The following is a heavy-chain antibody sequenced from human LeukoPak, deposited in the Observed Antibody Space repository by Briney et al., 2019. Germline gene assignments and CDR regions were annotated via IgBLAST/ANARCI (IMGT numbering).Heavy chain of an antibody. J-gene: IGHJ4*02. CDR3: YVYYSYGYYFDY. CDR2: ISSRSGYI. CDR1: GFTFSSYS. V-gene: IGHV3-21*04. Sequence: GGSLRLSCAASGFTFSSYSMNWARQAPGKGLEWVSSISSRSGYIYYADSVKGRFTISRDNAKNSLYLQMNSLRAEDTAVYYCYVYYSYGYYFDYWGQGTLVTVSS. D-gene: IGHD5-18*01.